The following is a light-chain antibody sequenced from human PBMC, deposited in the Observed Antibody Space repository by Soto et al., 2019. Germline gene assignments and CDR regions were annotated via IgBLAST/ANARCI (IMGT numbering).Light chain of an antibody. CDR2: GAS. V-gene: IGKV3-11*01. Sequence: EIVLTQSPATLSLSPGERATLSCRASPSVTNFLAWYQQKPGQAPRLLVYGASNRATGIPARFSGSGSGTDFTLTISSLEPEDSAVYYCQQSNVWPPVTFGQGTRLEIK. J-gene: IGKJ5*01. CDR1: PSVTNF. CDR3: QQSNVWPPVT.